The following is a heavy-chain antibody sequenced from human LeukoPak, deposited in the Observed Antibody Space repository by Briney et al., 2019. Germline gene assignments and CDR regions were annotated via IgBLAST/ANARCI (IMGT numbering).Heavy chain of an antibody. V-gene: IGHV3-30*02. Sequence: GGSLRLSCAASGFTFSSYGMHWVRQAPGKGLEWVAFIRYDGSNKYYADSVKGRFTISRDNSKNTLYLQMNSLRAEDTAVYYCAKEVGCSSASCLGGMDVWGKGTTVTVSS. D-gene: IGHD2-2*01. CDR2: IRYDGSNK. CDR3: AKEVGCSSASCLGGMDV. CDR1: GFTFSSYG. J-gene: IGHJ6*03.